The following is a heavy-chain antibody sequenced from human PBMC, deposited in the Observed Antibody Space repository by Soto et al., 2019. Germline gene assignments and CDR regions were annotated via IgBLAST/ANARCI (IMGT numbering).Heavy chain of an antibody. CDR2: INAGNGNT. J-gene: IGHJ2*01. Sequence: ASVKGSCKASGYTFTNYAMHWVRQAPGQRLEWMGWINAGNGNTKYSQKFQGRVTITRDTSASTAYMELSSLRSEDTAVYYCARGGSLYWYFDPWGRGTLVTVSS. CDR3: ARGGSLYWYFDP. CDR1: GYTFTNYA. V-gene: IGHV1-3*01. D-gene: IGHD1-26*01.